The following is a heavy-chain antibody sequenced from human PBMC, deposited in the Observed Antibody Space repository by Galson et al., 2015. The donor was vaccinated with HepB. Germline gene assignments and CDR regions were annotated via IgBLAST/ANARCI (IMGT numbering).Heavy chain of an antibody. D-gene: IGHD6-13*01. CDR2: ISYDGSNK. Sequence: SLRLSCAASGFTFSNYGMHWVRQAPGKGLEWVAVISYDGSNKYYADSVKGRFTISRDNSKNTLYLQMNSLRAEDTAVYYCAREEGHSAAAGLALGCGMDVWGQGTTVTVSS. CDR3: AREEGHSAAAGLALGCGMDV. J-gene: IGHJ6*02. CDR1: GFTFSNYG. V-gene: IGHV3-30*03.